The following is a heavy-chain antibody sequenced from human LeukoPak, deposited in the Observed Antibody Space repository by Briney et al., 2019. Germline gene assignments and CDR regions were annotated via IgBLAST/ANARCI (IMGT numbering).Heavy chain of an antibody. D-gene: IGHD2-2*01. V-gene: IGHV3-30*02. J-gene: IGHJ4*02. Sequence: PGGSLRLSCETAGLIFDSYGMHWVRQAPGKGLEWLAFIWYDGNKEYYGDSVKGRFTISRDNSKNTLYLQMNSLRAEDTAVYYCAKDLKWSSTSPQGNTPDYWGQGTLVTVSS. CDR1: GLIFDSYG. CDR2: IWYDGNKE. CDR3: AKDLKWSSTSPQGNTPDY.